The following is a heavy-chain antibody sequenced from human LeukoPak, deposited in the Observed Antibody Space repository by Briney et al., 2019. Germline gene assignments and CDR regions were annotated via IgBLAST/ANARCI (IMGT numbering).Heavy chain of an antibody. CDR2: IYYSGST. CDR3: ATSDYGVYYFDY. J-gene: IGHJ4*02. Sequence: SETLSLTCTVSGGSISSYYWSWIRQPPGEGLEWIGYIYYSGSTYYNPSLKSRVTISVDTSKNQFSLKLSSVTAADTAVYYCATSDYGVYYFDYWGQGTLVTVSS. V-gene: IGHV4-30-4*01. CDR1: GGSISSYY. D-gene: IGHD4-17*01.